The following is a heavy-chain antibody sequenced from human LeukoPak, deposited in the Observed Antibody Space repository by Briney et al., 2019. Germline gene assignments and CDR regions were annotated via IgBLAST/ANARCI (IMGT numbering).Heavy chain of an antibody. D-gene: IGHD3-10*01. CDR1: GFTFSSYE. Sequence: GGSLRLSCAASGFTFSSYEMNWVRQAPGKGLEWVSYISSSGSTLYYADSVKGRFTISRDNAKNSLYLQMNSLRAEDTAVYYCARGLTMVRGALRWFDPWGQGTLVTVSS. J-gene: IGHJ5*02. CDR3: ARGLTMVRGALRWFDP. CDR2: ISSSGSTL. V-gene: IGHV3-48*03.